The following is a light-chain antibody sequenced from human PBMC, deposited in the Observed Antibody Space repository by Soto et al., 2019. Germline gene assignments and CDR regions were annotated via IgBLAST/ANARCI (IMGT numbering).Light chain of an antibody. CDR2: DVS. V-gene: IGKV3-15*01. CDR1: QGVTTN. CDR3: QQYNNWPFS. J-gene: IGKJ5*01. Sequence: EILMTQSPATLSVSPGERVTLSCRAGQGVTTNFAWYQQKSGQSPRLLIYDVSSRATGVPSRFSGTGSETDFILTISGLQSEDSAIYFCQQYNNWPFSFGQGTRLEIK.